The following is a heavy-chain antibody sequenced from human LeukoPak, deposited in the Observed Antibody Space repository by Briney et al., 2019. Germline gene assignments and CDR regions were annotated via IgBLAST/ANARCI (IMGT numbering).Heavy chain of an antibody. CDR2: INPNTGVT. D-gene: IGHD4-17*01. V-gene: IGHV1-2*02. J-gene: IGHJ6*02. CDR1: GYTFTGYY. CDR3: ARDRTTVTTGYYGMDV. Sequence: ASVKVSCKASGYTFTGYYMHWVRQAPGQGLGWMGWINPNTGVTNYAQKFQGRVTLTRDTSIITAYMELTRLRSDDTAVYYCARDRTTVTTGYYGMDVWGQGTTVTVSS.